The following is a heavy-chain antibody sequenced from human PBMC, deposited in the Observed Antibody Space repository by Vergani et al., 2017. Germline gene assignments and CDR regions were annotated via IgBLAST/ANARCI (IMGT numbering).Heavy chain of an antibody. CDR2: ISYDGSNK. V-gene: IGHV3-30*18. D-gene: IGHD3-10*01. CDR3: AKDVGWFGELFGPDY. CDR1: GFTFSSYG. J-gene: IGHJ4*02. Sequence: VQLVESGGGLVKPGGSLRLSCAASGFTFSSYGMHWVRQAPGKGLEWVAVISYDGSNKYYADSVKGRFTISRDNSKNTLYLQMNSLRAEDTAIYYCAKDVGWFGELFGPDYWGQGTLVTVSS.